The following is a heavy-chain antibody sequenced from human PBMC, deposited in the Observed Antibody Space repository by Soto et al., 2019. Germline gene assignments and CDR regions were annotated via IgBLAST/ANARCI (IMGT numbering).Heavy chain of an antibody. CDR3: ARELRFGEDYYGMDV. CDR1: GGSISSSSYY. V-gene: IGHV4-31*03. D-gene: IGHD3-10*01. Sequence: SETLSLTCTVSGGSISSSSYYWSWIRQHPGKGLEWIGYIYYSGSTYYNPSLKSRVTISVDTSKNQFSLKLSSVTAADTAVYYCARELRFGEDYYGMDVWGQGTTVTVSS. J-gene: IGHJ6*02. CDR2: IYYSGST.